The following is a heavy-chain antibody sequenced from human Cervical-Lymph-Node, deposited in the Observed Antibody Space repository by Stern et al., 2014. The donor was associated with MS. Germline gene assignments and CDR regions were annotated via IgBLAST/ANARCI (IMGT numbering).Heavy chain of an antibody. CDR3: TTDPRGTRH. Sequence: EVQLVESGGGLVKPGGSLRLSCVVSELMFSDVWMTWVRQAPGKGLEWVGRIKSNTEGATTHYATPVKGRITISRDDSKNTVYLQMNSLKTEDTAVYYCTTDPRGTRHWGHGTLVTVSS. CDR2: IKSNTEGATT. J-gene: IGHJ4*01. D-gene: IGHD3-16*01. V-gene: IGHV3-15*01. CDR1: ELMFSDVW.